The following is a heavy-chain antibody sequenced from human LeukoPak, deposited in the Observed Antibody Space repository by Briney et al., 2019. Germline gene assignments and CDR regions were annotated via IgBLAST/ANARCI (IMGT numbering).Heavy chain of an antibody. CDR1: GGTFSSYT. CDR2: IIPILGIA. J-gene: IGHJ4*02. D-gene: IGHD1-26*01. Sequence: ASVKVSCKASGGTFSSYTISWVRQAPGQGLEWIGRIIPILGIANYAQKFQGRVTITADKSTSTAYMELSSLRSEDTAVYYCARAGSGSYSYWGQGTLVTVSS. CDR3: ARAGSGSYSY. V-gene: IGHV1-69*02.